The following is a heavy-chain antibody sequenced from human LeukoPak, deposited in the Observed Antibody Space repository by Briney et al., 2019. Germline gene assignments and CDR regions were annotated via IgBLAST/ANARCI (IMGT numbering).Heavy chain of an antibody. J-gene: IGHJ6*02. V-gene: IGHV4-4*08. CDR1: GDSVSDYS. Sequence: SETLSLTCTVSGDSVSDYSWSWIRQPPGRGLECLGYIYTTGSTNNNPSLQSRVTISVDTSKNQFSLRLSSVTAADTAVYYCARTRITLGLSAGMDVWGQGTTVTVSS. D-gene: IGHD3-16*01. CDR2: IYTTGST. CDR3: ARTRITLGLSAGMDV.